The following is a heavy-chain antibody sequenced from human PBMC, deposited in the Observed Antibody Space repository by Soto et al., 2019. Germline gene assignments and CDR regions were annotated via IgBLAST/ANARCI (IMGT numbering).Heavy chain of an antibody. CDR1: GFTFSNYA. Sequence: VGSLRLSCAASGFTFSNYAMNWVRQAPGKGLEWVSAISGSGASTCYGDFVKGRFTISRDNSKNTLYLQINSLRAEDTAVYYCAKDRGSWADFDYWGQGTLVTVSS. V-gene: IGHV3-23*01. CDR3: AKDRGSWADFDY. J-gene: IGHJ4*02. D-gene: IGHD6-13*01. CDR2: ISGSGAST.